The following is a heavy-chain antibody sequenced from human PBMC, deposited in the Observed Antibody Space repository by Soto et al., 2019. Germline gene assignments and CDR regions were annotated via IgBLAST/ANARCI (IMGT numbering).Heavy chain of an antibody. CDR2: IYYSGST. D-gene: IGHD7-27*01. Sequence: PSETLSLTCTVSGGSISSYYWSWIRQPPGKGLEWIGYIYYSGSTNYNPSLKSRVTISVDTSKNQFSLKLSSVTAADTAVYYCACGRRANWGLPSDRGQGTLVTLAS. J-gene: IGHJ4*02. CDR3: ACGRRANWGLPSD. V-gene: IGHV4-59*01. CDR1: GGSISSYY.